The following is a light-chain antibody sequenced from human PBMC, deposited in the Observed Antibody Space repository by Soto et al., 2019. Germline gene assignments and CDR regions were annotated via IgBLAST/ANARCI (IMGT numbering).Light chain of an antibody. J-gene: IGKJ1*01. CDR2: DAS. V-gene: IGKV1-5*01. CDR3: QQYHSFSRT. Sequence: IQLTQSPSTLSASIGDRVTITCRASQSISSWLAWYQQNPGKAPKLLIYDASTLESGVPSRFSGSGSGTEFTLTISSLQPDDFATYYCQQYHSFSRTFGQGTKVDIK. CDR1: QSISSW.